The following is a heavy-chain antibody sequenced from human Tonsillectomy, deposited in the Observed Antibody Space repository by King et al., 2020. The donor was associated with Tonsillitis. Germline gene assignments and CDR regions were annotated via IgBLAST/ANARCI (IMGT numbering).Heavy chain of an antibody. Sequence: VQLVESGGGLVQPGRSLRLSCAASGFTFDDYAMHWVRQAPGKGLEWVSGISWNSGFIDYADSVKGRFTISRDNAKNSLYLQMNSLRAEDTAFYYCATGSYFGVVEGQEAFDYWGQGTLGTVSS. V-gene: IGHV3-9*01. J-gene: IGHJ4*02. CDR2: ISWNSGFI. CDR3: ATGSYFGVVEGQEAFDY. D-gene: IGHD3-3*01. CDR1: GFTFDDYA.